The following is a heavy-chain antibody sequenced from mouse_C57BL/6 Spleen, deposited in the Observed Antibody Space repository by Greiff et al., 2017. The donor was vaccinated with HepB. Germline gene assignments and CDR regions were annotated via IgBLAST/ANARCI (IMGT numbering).Heavy chain of an antibody. CDR3: AREDGSSFPWYAMDY. CDR2: ISYDGSN. J-gene: IGHJ4*01. V-gene: IGHV3-6*01. Sequence: ESGPGLVKPSQSLSLTCSVTGYSITSGYYWNWIRQFPGNKLEWMGYISYDGSNNYNPSLKNRISITRDTSKNQFFLKLNSVTTEDTATYYCAREDGSSFPWYAMDYWGQGTSVTVSS. D-gene: IGHD1-1*01. CDR1: GYSITSGYY.